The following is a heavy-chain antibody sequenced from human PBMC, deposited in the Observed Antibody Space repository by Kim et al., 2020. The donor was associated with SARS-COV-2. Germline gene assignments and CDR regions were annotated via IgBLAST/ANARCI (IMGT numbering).Heavy chain of an antibody. CDR3: ARVSPVNDYYGMDV. CDR1: GGSFSSYG. CDR2: IIPMLETA. J-gene: IGHJ6*02. Sequence: SVKVSCKASGGSFSSYGINWVRQAPGQGLEWMGGIIPMLETASYAEKFQGRVTITADESASTVYLEVSSLRFEDTAVYYCARVSPVNDYYGMDVWGQGT. V-gene: IGHV1-69*13. D-gene: IGHD1-1*01.